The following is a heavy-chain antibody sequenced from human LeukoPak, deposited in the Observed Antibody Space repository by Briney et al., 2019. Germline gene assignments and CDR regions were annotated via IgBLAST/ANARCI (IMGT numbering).Heavy chain of an antibody. D-gene: IGHD6-6*01. CDR3: ARSYSSSYRFDH. CDR2: IYTSGST. J-gene: IGHJ4*02. V-gene: IGHV4-4*09. Sequence: SETLSLTCTVAGGSISSYYWSWLRQPPGKGLEWIGYIYTSGSTNYNPSLQSRVTISVDTSKNQFSLKLSSVTAADTAVYYCARSYSSSYRFDHWGQGTLVTVSS. CDR1: GGSISSYY.